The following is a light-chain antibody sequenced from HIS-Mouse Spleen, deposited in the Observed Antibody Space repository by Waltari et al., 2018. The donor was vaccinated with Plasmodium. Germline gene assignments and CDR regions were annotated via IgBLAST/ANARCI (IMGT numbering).Light chain of an antibody. Sequence: DIQMTQSPSSLSASVGDRVTITCRASQRISSYLHWYQQKPGKAPKLLIYAASSLQSGVPSRFSGSGSGTDFTLTISSLQPEDFATYYCQQSYSTLMYTFGQGTKLENK. CDR1: QRISSY. V-gene: IGKV1-39*01. J-gene: IGKJ2*01. CDR3: QQSYSTLMYT. CDR2: AAS.